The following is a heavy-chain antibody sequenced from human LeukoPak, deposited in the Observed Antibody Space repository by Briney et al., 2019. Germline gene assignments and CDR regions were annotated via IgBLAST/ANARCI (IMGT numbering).Heavy chain of an antibody. V-gene: IGHV1-69*04. D-gene: IGHD3-3*01. J-gene: IGHJ4*02. CDR3: ARGYDFWSGYYIFGY. Sequence: SVKVSCKASGGTFSSYAISWVRQAPGQGLEWMGRIIPILGIANYAQKFQGRVTMTRNTSISTAYMELSSLRSEDTAVYYCARGYDFWSGYYIFGYWGQGTLVTVSS. CDR1: GGTFSSYA. CDR2: IIPILGIA.